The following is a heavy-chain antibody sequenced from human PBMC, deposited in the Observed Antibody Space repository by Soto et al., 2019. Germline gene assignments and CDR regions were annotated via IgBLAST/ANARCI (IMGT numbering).Heavy chain of an antibody. CDR3: ARSRGEPPEGFDY. CDR2: IYYSGST. Sequence: QLQLQESGPGLVRPSETLSLTCTVSGGSMSNGGYYWGWIRQPPGKGLEWIGSIYYSGSTYNKPSMMSRLTMSIDTSKTQFSLKVTSVTAADTAVYYCARSRGEPPEGFDYWGQGTLVTVSS. D-gene: IGHD3-16*01. V-gene: IGHV4-39*01. CDR1: GGSMSNGGYY. J-gene: IGHJ4*02.